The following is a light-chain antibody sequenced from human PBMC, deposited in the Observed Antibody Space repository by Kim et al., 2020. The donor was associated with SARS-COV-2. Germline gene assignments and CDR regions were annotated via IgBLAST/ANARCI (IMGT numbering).Light chain of an antibody. J-gene: IGKJ4*01. Sequence: EIVLTQSPATLSLSPGERASLSCRASQSVSIHLAWYQQKPGQPPRLLIYDGSNRATGIPARFSGTGSGSDFTLTIDSLEPEDFAVYYCQHRRNWPLTFGGGTRVEI. CDR3: QHRRNWPLT. V-gene: IGKV3-11*01. CDR1: QSVSIH. CDR2: DGS.